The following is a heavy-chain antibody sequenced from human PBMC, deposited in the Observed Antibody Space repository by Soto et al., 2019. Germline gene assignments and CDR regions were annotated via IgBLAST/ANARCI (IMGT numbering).Heavy chain of an antibody. CDR3: AKAYFDILTGYFGDY. CDR1: GFTFSNYA. V-gene: IGHV3-23*01. D-gene: IGHD3-9*01. Sequence: VQLLESGGGLVQPGGSLRLSCAASGFTFSNYAMSWVRQAPGKGLEWFSGMSNSGSRTYYADSVKGRFIISRDNSKNTLYLQMNSLRPEDTAVYYSAKAYFDILTGYFGDYWGQGTLVSVSS. CDR2: MSNSGSRT. J-gene: IGHJ4*02.